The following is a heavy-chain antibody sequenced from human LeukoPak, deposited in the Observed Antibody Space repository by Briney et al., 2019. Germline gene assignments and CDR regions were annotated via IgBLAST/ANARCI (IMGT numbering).Heavy chain of an antibody. Sequence: GGSLRLSCAASGFTFSTYAMHWVRQAPGKGLEWVANIKQDGSEKYYVDSVKGRFTISRDNAKNSLYLQMNSLRAEDTAVYYCARVTTVTTLKYWGQGTLVTVSS. J-gene: IGHJ4*02. CDR2: IKQDGSEK. D-gene: IGHD4-17*01. CDR1: GFTFSTYA. CDR3: ARVTTVTTLKY. V-gene: IGHV3-7*01.